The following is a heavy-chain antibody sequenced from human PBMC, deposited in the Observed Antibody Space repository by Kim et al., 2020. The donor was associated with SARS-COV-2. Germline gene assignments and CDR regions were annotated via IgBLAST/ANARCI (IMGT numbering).Heavy chain of an antibody. V-gene: IGHV3-21*01. CDR3: ARDYSQKKRGYDY. Sequence: YADSVKGRVTISRDNAKNSLYLQMNSLRAEDTAVYYCARDYSQKKRGYDYWGQGTLVTVSS. D-gene: IGHD2-21*01. J-gene: IGHJ4*02.